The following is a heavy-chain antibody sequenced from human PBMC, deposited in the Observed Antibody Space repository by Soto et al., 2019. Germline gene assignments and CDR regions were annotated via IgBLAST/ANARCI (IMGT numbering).Heavy chain of an antibody. CDR3: ATVFSGSDPYYYYYGMDV. J-gene: IGHJ6*02. CDR1: GGSISSGGYY. D-gene: IGHD5-12*01. V-gene: IGHV4-31*03. Sequence: PSETLSLTCTVSGGSISSGGYYWSWIRQHPGKGLEWIGYIYYSGSTYYNPSLKSRVTISVDTSKNQFSLKLSSVTAADTAVYYCATVFSGSDPYYYYYGMDVWGQGTTVTVSS. CDR2: IYYSGST.